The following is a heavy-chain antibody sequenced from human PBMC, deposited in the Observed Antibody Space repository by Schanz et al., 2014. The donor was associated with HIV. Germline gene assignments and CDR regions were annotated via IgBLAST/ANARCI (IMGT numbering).Heavy chain of an antibody. J-gene: IGHJ4*02. CDR2: ISESGGRT. Sequence: EVQLVESGGGLVQPGGSLRLSCAASGFTFSSYWMTWVRQAPGKGLEWVPSISESGGRTYYADSVNGRFTISRDNSKNTLYLQMTTLRIDDTAVYYCAKPEYDSRGNSQSHFDYWGQGTLVTVSS. V-gene: IGHV3-23*04. CDR3: AKPEYDSRGNSQSHFDY. CDR1: GFTFSSYW. D-gene: IGHD3-22*01.